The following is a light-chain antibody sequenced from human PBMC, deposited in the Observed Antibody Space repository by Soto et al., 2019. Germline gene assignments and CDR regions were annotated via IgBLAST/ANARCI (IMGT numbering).Light chain of an antibody. V-gene: IGLV1-47*01. CDR3: AAWDDSLRAWV. CDR2: MTN. Sequence: QSVLTQPPSAFGTPGQTVTISCSGGWYNIGKNLGYWYQQLPGTAPKLLIYMTNQRPSGVPDRFSGSKSGSSASLAVSGLRSEDEAVYYCAAWDDSLRAWVFGGGTKLTVL. J-gene: IGLJ3*02. CDR1: WYNIGKNL.